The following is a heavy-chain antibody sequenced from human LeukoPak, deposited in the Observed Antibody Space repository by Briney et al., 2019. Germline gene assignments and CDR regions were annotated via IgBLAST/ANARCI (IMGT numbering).Heavy chain of an antibody. CDR2: ISSSSSYT. Sequence: GGSLRLSCAASGFTFSDYYMSWIRQAPGKGLEWVSYISSSSSYTNDADSVKGRLTISRDNAKNSLYLQMNSLRAEDTAVYYCARGSNGYIDYWGQGTLVTVSS. V-gene: IGHV3-11*06. D-gene: IGHD2-8*01. J-gene: IGHJ4*02. CDR1: GFTFSDYY. CDR3: ARGSNGYIDY.